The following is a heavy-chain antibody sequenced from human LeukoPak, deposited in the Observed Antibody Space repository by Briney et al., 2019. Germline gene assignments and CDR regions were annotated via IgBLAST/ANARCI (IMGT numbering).Heavy chain of an antibody. CDR1: GFTFSTYG. J-gene: IGHJ4*02. CDR2: IWYDGSNN. Sequence: GGSLRLSCAASGFTFSTYGMHWVRQAPGKGLEWVAIIWYDGSNNYHADSVKGRFTISRDNSKNTLYLQVNSLRAEDTAVYYCARDLGKSRYFDYWGQGTLVTVSS. CDR3: ARDLGKSRYFDY. D-gene: IGHD7-27*01. V-gene: IGHV3-33*01.